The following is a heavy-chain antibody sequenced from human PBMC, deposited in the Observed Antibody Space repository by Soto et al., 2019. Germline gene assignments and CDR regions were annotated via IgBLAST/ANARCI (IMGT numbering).Heavy chain of an antibody. CDR2: ISGSGGST. Sequence: GSLRLSCAASGFTFSSYGMHWVRQAPGKGLEWVSAISGSGGSTYYADSVKGRFTISRDNSKNTLYLQMNSLRAEDTAVYYCAKAGGVAGTYYYYYYYMDVWGKGTTVTVSS. J-gene: IGHJ6*03. CDR1: GFTFSSYG. D-gene: IGHD6-19*01. V-gene: IGHV3-23*01. CDR3: AKAGGVAGTYYYYYYYMDV.